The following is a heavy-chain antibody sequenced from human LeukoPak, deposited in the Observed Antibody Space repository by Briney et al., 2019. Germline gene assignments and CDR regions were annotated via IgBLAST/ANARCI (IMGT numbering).Heavy chain of an antibody. CDR1: GFTFSSYW. V-gene: IGHV3-7*01. J-gene: IGHJ4*02. D-gene: IGHD3-10*01. Sequence: GGSLRLSCEASGFTFSSYWMSWVRQAPGKGLEWVANIKQDGSEKYYVDSVKGRFTISRDNAKNSLYLQMNSLRAEDTAVYYCARGKEYYGSGKDWGQGTLVTVSS. CDR2: IKQDGSEK. CDR3: ARGKEYYGSGKD.